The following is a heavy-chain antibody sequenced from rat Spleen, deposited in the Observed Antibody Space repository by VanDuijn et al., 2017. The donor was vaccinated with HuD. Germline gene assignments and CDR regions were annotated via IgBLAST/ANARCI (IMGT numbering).Heavy chain of an antibody. Sequence: EVQLVESGGGLVQPGRSLKLSCEVSGFTFNNYDMAWIRQAPTKGLEWVASINPGGYNTYYRDSVKGRFTISRDNAKSSLYLQMDSLRSGDTATYYCASGAAISWDYWDFAFWGPGTMVTVSS. CDR1: GFTFNNYD. CDR2: INPGGYNT. D-gene: IGHD1-2*01. V-gene: IGHV5-25*01. CDR3: ASGAAISWDYWDFAF. J-gene: IGHJ1*01.